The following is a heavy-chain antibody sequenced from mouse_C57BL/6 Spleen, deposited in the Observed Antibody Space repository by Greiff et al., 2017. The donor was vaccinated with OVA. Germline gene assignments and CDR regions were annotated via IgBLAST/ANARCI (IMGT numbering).Heavy chain of an antibody. V-gene: IGHV1-50*01. CDR3: ARYRYDYLYAMDY. J-gene: IGHJ4*01. CDR2: IDPSDSYT. D-gene: IGHD2-4*01. CDR1: GYTFTSYW. Sequence: QVQLQQPGAELVKPGASVKLSCKASGYTFTSYWMQWVKQRPGQGLEWIGEIDPSDSYTNYNQKFKGKATLTVDTSSSTAYMQLSSLTSEDSAVYYCARYRYDYLYAMDYWGQGTSVTVSS.